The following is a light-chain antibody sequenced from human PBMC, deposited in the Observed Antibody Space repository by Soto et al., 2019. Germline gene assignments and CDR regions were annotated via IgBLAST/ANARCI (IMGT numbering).Light chain of an antibody. CDR1: QTLSNY. Sequence: EVVLTQSPATLSLSPGERATLSCRASQTLSNYLAWYQQKPGQAPRLLIYDASNRATGIPARFSGSGSGTEFTLTISSLEPEDSAVYYCQQRSDSYTFGQGTKLEIK. CDR2: DAS. V-gene: IGKV3-11*01. CDR3: QQRSDSYT. J-gene: IGKJ2*01.